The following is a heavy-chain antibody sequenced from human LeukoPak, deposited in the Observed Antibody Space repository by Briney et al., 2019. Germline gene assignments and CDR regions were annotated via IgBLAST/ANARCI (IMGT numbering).Heavy chain of an antibody. CDR1: AFTFSSYA. J-gene: IGHJ4*02. V-gene: IGHV3-23*01. CDR2: ISGSGGST. Sequence: GGSLRLSCAASAFTFSSYAMSWVRQAPGKGLEWVSAISGSGGSTYYADSVKGRFTISRDNSKNTLYLQMNSLRAEDTAVYYCATSRGQYYYGLVYWGQGTLVTVSS. CDR3: ATSRGQYYYGLVY. D-gene: IGHD3-10*01.